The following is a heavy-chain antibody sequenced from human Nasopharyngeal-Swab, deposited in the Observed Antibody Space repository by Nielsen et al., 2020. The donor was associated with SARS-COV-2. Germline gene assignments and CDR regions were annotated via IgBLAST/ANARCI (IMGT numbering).Heavy chain of an antibody. CDR3: ARGLGAPSSVWH. CDR1: GYTFIDFA. V-gene: IGHV1-8*01. Sequence: ASVKVSCKASGYTFIDFAINWVRHATGQGLEWMGSMSPNSSNTGYAEKFEGRVTMTRNIATNTAYMELTSLGFEDTAVYYCARGLGAPSSVWHWGPGTQVSVSS. J-gene: IGHJ1*01. D-gene: IGHD1-26*01. CDR2: MSPNSSNT.